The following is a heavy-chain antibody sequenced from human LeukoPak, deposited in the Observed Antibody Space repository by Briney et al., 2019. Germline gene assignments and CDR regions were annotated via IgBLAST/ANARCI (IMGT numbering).Heavy chain of an antibody. CDR1: GFTFSSYS. CDR2: ISGSGGST. CDR3: AKAFSFSRRSYYFDY. Sequence: GSLRLSCAASGFTFSSYSMSWVRQAPGKGLEWVSAISGSGGSTYYADSVKGRFTISRDNSKNTLYLQMNSLRAEDTAVYYCAKAFSFSRRSYYFDYWGQGTLVTVSS. J-gene: IGHJ4*02. V-gene: IGHV3-23*01. D-gene: IGHD2/OR15-2a*01.